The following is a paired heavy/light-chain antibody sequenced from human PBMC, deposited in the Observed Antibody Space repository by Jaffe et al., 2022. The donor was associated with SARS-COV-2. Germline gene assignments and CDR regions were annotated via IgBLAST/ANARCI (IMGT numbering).Light chain of an antibody. V-gene: IGKV1-39*01. CDR3: QQSYSSPQT. CDR1: QAISNS. CDR2: AAS. Sequence: DIQMTQSPSSLSASVGDSVTITCRASQAISNSLSWYQHKAGRAPNLLIYAASSLQGGVPSRFSGSGSGTDFTLTITSLQPADFATYYCQQSYSSPQTFGQGTKVEIK. J-gene: IGKJ1*01.
Heavy chain of an antibody. CDR2: IYPGDLDT. CDR1: GYSFTSYW. J-gene: IGHJ4*02. D-gene: IGHD3-22*01. V-gene: IGHV5-51*01. Sequence: EVQLVQSGGEVKKPGESLKISCKTSGYSFTSYWIGWVRQMPGKGLEWMGVIYPGDLDTRYSPSSQGQVTISADRSINTAYLQWNSLKASDTGMYYCARRPNFLDRSGNYYFDYWGQGTLVTVSS. CDR3: ARRPNFLDRSGNYYFDY.